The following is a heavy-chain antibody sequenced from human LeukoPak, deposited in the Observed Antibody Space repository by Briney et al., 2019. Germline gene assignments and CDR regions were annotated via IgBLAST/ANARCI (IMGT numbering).Heavy chain of an antibody. CDR1: GFTFSAHW. J-gene: IGHJ4*02. CDR3: AKDKWWGASDH. Sequence: GGSLRLSCAASGFTFSAHWMHWVRQAPGKGLVWVAQINGDATATNYAGSVKGRFTISRDNAKNTVHLQMSTLTAEDTAVYYCAKDKWWGASDHWGQGSLVTVTS. V-gene: IGHV3-74*01. D-gene: IGHD2-8*01. CDR2: INGDATAT.